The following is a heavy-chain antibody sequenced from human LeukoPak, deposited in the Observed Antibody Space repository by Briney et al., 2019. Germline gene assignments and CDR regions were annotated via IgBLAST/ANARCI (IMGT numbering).Heavy chain of an antibody. CDR2: ISYDGSNK. CDR3: AKDYSYDSSALFDY. V-gene: IGHV3-30*18. Sequence: GGSLRPSCAASGFTFGSYGMHWVRQAPGKGLEWVAVISYDGSNKYYADSVKGRFTISRDNSKNTLYLQMNSLRAEDTAVYYCAKDYSYDSSALFDYWGQGTLVTVSS. CDR1: GFTFGSYG. J-gene: IGHJ4*02. D-gene: IGHD3-22*01.